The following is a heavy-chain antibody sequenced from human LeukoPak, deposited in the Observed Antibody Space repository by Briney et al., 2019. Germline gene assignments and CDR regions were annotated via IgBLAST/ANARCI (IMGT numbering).Heavy chain of an antibody. V-gene: IGHV3-7*02. CDR3: ASVFWGSSGYYFEY. Sequence: GGSLRLSCAASRFTSSRYWMSWVRQAPGRGLEWVANIKHDGSEKYYADSVKGRFTISRDNAKNSVFLHMNSLRVEDTAMYYCASVFWGSSGYYFEYWAREPWSPSPQ. J-gene: IGHJ4*02. CDR1: RFTSSRYW. D-gene: IGHD3-22*01. CDR2: IKHDGSEK.